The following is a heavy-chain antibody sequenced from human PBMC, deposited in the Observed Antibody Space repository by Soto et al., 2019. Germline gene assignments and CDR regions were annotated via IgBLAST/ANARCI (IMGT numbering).Heavy chain of an antibody. CDR1: GFTFSSCW. J-gene: IGHJ4*02. CDR2: IKEDGSEK. Sequence: GGSLRLSCAACGFTFSSCWMNRVRQTPGKGLEWVASIKEDGSEKYYVDSVKDRFTTSRDNSKNSLSLQMNSLRAEDTAVYYCARGCITRPCSWGNYFDYWGQGT. V-gene: IGHV3-7*01. CDR3: ARGCITRPCSWGNYFDY. D-gene: IGHD3-16*01.